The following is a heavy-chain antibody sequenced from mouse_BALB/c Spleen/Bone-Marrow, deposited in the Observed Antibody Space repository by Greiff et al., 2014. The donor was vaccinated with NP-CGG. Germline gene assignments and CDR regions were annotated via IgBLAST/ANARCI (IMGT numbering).Heavy chain of an antibody. V-gene: IGHV1-82*01. CDR2: IYPGDGDT. Sequence: QVQLQQSGPELVKPGASVKISCTGSGYAFSSSWMNWVKQRPGQGLEWIGRIYPGDGDTNSNGRFKGKATLTADRSSNTAYMQLSRLTSVDSAVYFCARSAYYGSSYGAMDYWGQGTSVTVSS. J-gene: IGHJ4*01. CDR3: ARSAYYGSSYGAMDY. CDR1: GYAFSSSW. D-gene: IGHD1-1*01.